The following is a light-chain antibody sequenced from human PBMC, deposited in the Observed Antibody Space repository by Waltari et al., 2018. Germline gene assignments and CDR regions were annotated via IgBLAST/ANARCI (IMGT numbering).Light chain of an antibody. Sequence: SFVLTQPPSLSVSPGQTAKITCSADVLPKQFAYWYLQKPGQAPLLLIHKDTQRPSRVPERFSGSNSGTTVTLTISGVQAEDEDDYYCQSADKTGSHVVFGGGTKLTVL. J-gene: IGLJ2*01. CDR3: QSADKTGSHVV. CDR2: KDT. CDR1: VLPKQF. V-gene: IGLV3-25*03.